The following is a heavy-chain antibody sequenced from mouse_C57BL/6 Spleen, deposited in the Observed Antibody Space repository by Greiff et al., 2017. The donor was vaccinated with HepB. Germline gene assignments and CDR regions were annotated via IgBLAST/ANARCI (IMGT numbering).Heavy chain of an antibody. CDR1: GYTFTSYT. J-gene: IGHJ2*01. V-gene: IGHV1-4*01. D-gene: IGHD4-1*01. CDR2: INPSSGYT. Sequence: VQLKESGAELARPGASVKMSCKASGYTFTSYTMHWVKQRPGQGLEWIGYINPSSGYTKYNQKFKDKATLTADKSSSTAYMQLSSLTSEDSAVYYCARWGGTLDYWGQGTTLTVSS. CDR3: ARWGGTLDY.